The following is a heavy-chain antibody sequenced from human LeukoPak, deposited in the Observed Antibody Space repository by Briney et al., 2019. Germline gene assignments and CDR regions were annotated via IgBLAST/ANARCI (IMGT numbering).Heavy chain of an antibody. V-gene: IGHV3-15*01. CDR3: TTCGLGYCGYYYMDV. Sequence: GGSLRLSCAASGFTFSDAWMSWVRQTPGKGLEWVGRIKNRIDGGTTDYAAPVKGRFTISRDDSKNTLYLQMNSLKTEDTAVYYCTTCGLGYCGYYYMDVWGKGTTVTVSS. CDR1: GFTFSDAW. D-gene: IGHD2-15*01. CDR2: IKNRIDGGTT. J-gene: IGHJ6*03.